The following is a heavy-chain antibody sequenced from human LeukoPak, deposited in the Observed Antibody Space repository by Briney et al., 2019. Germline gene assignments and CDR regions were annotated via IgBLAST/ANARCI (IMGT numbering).Heavy chain of an antibody. CDR2: TYYRSKWYS. D-gene: IGHD5-24*01. V-gene: IGHV6-1*01. CDR1: GDSVSSNSAA. J-gene: IGHJ3*02. Sequence: SQTLSLTCAISGDSVSSNSAAWNWILQSPSRGLEWLGRTYYRSKWYSDYAVSVKSRITINPDTSKNQFSLQLNSVTPEDTAVYYCARGGQGDGYSADEAFDMWGQGTMVTVSS. CDR3: ARGGQGDGYSADEAFDM.